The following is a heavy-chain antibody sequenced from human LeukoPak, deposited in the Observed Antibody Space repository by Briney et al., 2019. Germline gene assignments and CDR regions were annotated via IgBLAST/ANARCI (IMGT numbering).Heavy chain of an antibody. Sequence: GGSLRLSCTASGFTFSNYAMSWVRQAPGKGLEWVSAISGNGGSTFDADSVKGRFTISRDNSKNTLYLQMNSLRAEDTAIYYCAKDVFELYDIYDHWGQGTMVTVSS. J-gene: IGHJ3*01. CDR2: ISGNGGST. D-gene: IGHD3-9*01. V-gene: IGHV3-23*01. CDR1: GFTFSNYA. CDR3: AKDVFELYDIYDH.